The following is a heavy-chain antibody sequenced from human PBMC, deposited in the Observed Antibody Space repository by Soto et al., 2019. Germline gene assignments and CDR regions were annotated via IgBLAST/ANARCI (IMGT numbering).Heavy chain of an antibody. D-gene: IGHD2-21*01. V-gene: IGHV3-23*01. CDR1: GFTFSSYA. CDR3: TREYDCRDLDY. J-gene: IGHJ4*02. Sequence: PWGSLRLSCASSGFTFSSYAMSWVRQAPGKGLEWVSAISDSGSATFYADSVKGRFTISRDNSSNTVYLQMDSLRAEDTAVSHCTREYDCRDLDYWGQGTPVTVSS. CDR2: ISDSGSAT.